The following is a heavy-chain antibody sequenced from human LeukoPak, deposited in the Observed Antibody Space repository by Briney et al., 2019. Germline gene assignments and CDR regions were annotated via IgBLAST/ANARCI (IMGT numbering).Heavy chain of an antibody. V-gene: IGHV3-9*01. CDR1: GFTFDDYA. Sequence: GRSLRLSCAASGFTFDDYAMHWVRQAPGKGLEWVSGISWNSGSIGYADFVKGRFTISRGNAKNSLYLQMNSLRAEDTAVYYCARESTRDRPGSWGQGTLVTVSS. J-gene: IGHJ5*02. CDR3: ARESTRDRPGS. CDR2: ISWNSGSI. D-gene: IGHD5/OR15-5a*01.